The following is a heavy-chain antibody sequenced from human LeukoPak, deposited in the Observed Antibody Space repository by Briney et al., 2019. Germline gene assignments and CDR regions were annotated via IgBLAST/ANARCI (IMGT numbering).Heavy chain of an antibody. J-gene: IGHJ4*02. Sequence: GGSLRLSCAASGFTFSDAWMSWVRQAPGKGLEWFGHIKSNTFGGTTDYAAPVKGRFTISRDDSKNTLFLQMDSLKTEDTAVYYCSTEYYGSANFNFWGQGTLVTVSS. CDR1: GFTFSDAW. CDR2: IKSNTFGGTT. V-gene: IGHV3-15*01. CDR3: STEYYGSANFNF. D-gene: IGHD3-10*01.